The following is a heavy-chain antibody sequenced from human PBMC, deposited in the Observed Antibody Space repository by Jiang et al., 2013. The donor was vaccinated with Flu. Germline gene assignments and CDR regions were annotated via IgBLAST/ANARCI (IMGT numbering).Heavy chain of an antibody. V-gene: IGHV3-15*01. J-gene: IGHJ5*02. CDR3: SWGWELLNWFDP. D-gene: IGHD1-26*01. Sequence: DGGTTDYAAPVKGRFTISRDDSKNTLYLQMNSLKTEDTAVYYCSWGWELLNWFDPWGQGTLVTVSS. CDR2: DGGTT.